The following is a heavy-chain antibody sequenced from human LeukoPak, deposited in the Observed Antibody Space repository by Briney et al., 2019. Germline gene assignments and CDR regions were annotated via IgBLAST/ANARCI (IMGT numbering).Heavy chain of an antibody. CDR2: ISSSSSYT. J-gene: IGHJ6*02. V-gene: IGHV3-11*05. D-gene: IGHD2/OR15-2a*01. CDR3: AKGRYCDSSTCAYHGLDV. Sequence: PGGSLRLSCAASGFTFSDYYMSWIRQAPGKGLEWVSYISSSSSYTNYADSVKGRFTISRDNSKNTLSLQVNSLSAEDTAVYYCAKGRYCDSSTCAYHGLDVWGQGTTVTVSS. CDR1: GFTFSDYY.